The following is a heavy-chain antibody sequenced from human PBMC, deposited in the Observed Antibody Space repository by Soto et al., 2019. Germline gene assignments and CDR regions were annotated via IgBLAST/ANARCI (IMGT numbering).Heavy chain of an antibody. Sequence: GGSLRLSCAASGFTFSSYAMNWVRQAPGKGLEWVSGISGSGGSTYYADSVKGRFTISRDNSKNTLYLQMNSLGAEDTAVYYCAKGPRVAVAGTLDYWGQGTLVTVSS. V-gene: IGHV3-23*01. CDR3: AKGPRVAVAGTLDY. CDR2: ISGSGGST. D-gene: IGHD6-19*01. CDR1: GFTFSSYA. J-gene: IGHJ4*02.